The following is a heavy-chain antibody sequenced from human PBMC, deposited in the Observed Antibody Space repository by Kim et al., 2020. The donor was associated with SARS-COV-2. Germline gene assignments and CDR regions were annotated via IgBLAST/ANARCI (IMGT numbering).Heavy chain of an antibody. CDR3: ARREGAAWYRLNF. D-gene: IGHD6-13*01. CDR2: IYPDDSDT. J-gene: IGHJ4*02. Sequence: GASLQISCKGSGYTFANYWIGWVRQTPGKGLEWMGIIYPDDSDTIYSPSFQGRVTISADKSTNTAYLQWSSLEASDSGMYYCARREGAAWYRLNFWGQGTPVTVTS. V-gene: IGHV5-51*01. CDR1: GYTFANYW.